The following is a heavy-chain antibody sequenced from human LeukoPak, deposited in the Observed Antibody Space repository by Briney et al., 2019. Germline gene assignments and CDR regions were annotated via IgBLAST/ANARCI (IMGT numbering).Heavy chain of an antibody. V-gene: IGHV1-18*01. CDR1: GYTFTSYG. J-gene: IGHJ5*02. CDR2: ISAYNGNT. CDR3: ARTSVNYDITAFDP. Sequence: GASVKVSCKASGYTFTSYGISWVRQAPGQGLEWMGWISAYNGNTNYAQKLQGRVTMTTDTSTSTAYMELRSLRPDDTAVYYCARTSVNYDITAFDPWGQGTPVTVSS. D-gene: IGHD3-9*01.